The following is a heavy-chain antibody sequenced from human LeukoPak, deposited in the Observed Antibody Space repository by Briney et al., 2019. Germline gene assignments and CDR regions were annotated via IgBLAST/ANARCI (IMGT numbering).Heavy chain of an antibody. CDR2: MNPNSGNT. CDR3: AKSGGVFGGTGD. J-gene: IGHJ4*02. V-gene: IGHV1-8*01. Sequence: GASVKVSCKASGYTFTSYDIHWVRQATGQGLEWMGWMNPNSGNTGYAQKFQGRVTMTRNTSISTAYMELSSLRSEDTAVYYCAKSGGVFGGTGDWGQGTLVTVSS. D-gene: IGHD1-26*01. CDR1: GYTFTSYD.